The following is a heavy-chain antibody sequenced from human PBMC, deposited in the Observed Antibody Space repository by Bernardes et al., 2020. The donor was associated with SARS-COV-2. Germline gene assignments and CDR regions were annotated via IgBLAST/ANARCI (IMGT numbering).Heavy chain of an antibody. Sequence: GGSLRLSCAASGFTFSAYTMSWVRQTPGGGLEWVSSISSSGSYVYFPDSLKGRFTISRDNAKNSLHLQMNSLRADDTAVYYCAREAVPYCSRGSCISHPRWFDTWGQGTLVTVSS. CDR2: ISSSGSYV. CDR1: GFTFSAYT. D-gene: IGHD2-15*01. J-gene: IGHJ5*02. CDR3: AREAVPYCSRGSCISHPRWFDT. V-gene: IGHV3-21*01.